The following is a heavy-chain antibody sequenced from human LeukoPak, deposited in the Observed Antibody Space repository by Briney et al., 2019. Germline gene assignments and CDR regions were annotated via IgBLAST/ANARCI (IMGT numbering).Heavy chain of an antibody. Sequence: ASVTVSCKASGYTFTGYYMHWVRQAPGQGLEWMGWISPHSGGTNYAQKFQGRVTMTRDTSISTVYMELSRLRSDDTAVYYCARPIVGARSAFDYWGQGTLVTVSS. CDR3: ARPIVGARSAFDY. CDR1: GYTFTGYY. V-gene: IGHV1-2*02. CDR2: ISPHSGGT. D-gene: IGHD1-26*01. J-gene: IGHJ4*02.